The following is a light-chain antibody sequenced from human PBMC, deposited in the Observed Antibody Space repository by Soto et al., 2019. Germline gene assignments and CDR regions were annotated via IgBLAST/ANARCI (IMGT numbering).Light chain of an antibody. CDR3: QQAKSFPIT. V-gene: IGKV1-39*01. Sequence: DIQMTQSPSSLSASVGDRVAITCRASHRVSNYLNWYQQKPGKAPKLLIYSASTLVRGVPSRFSGSGSGTEFTLTISGLQPEDSLTYYCQQAKSFPITFGQGTRLEIK. CDR2: SAS. J-gene: IGKJ5*01. CDR1: HRVSNY.